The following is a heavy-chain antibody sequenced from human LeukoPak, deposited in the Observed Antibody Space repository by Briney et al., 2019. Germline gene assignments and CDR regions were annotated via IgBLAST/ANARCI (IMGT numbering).Heavy chain of an antibody. CDR2: ISSNGGST. V-gene: IGHV3-64*04. J-gene: IGHJ6*02. Sequence: GGSVRLSCSASGFTFSNYAMHWVRQAPGKGLEYVSAISSNGGSTYYADSVKGRFTISRDNSKNTLYLQMNSLRAEDTAVYYCARDLSGSYGDPDRYYYYYGMDVWGPGTPVTVSS. CDR3: ARDLSGSYGDPDRYYYYYGMDV. CDR1: GFTFSNYA. D-gene: IGHD5-18*01.